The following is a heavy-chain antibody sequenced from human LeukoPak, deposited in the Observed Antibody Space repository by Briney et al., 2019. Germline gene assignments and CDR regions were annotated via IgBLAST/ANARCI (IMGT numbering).Heavy chain of an antibody. V-gene: IGHV4-39*01. J-gene: IGHJ5*02. CDR1: GGSISSSPYY. D-gene: IGHD1-1*01. CDR2: IYYSGST. CDR3: ARPVPSRLGWFDP. Sequence: KPSETLSITCTVSGGSISSSPYYWGWIRQPPGKGLEWIGTIYYSGSTYYNPSLKSRVTISVDTSKNQFSLKLTSVTAADTAVYYCARPVPSRLGWFDPWGQGTLVTVSS.